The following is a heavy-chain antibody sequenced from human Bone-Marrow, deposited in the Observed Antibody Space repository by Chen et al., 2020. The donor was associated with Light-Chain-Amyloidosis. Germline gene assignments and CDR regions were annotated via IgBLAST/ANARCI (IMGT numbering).Heavy chain of an antibody. J-gene: IGHJ6*02. Sequence: QLELQESGPGRVQPSETLALTCTVSGGSISSSRYYWGWIRQPPGKGREWIGSIYYSGSTYYNPSLKSRVTISVDTSKKPVSLKLTSVTAADTAVYYCAILSVPAARGGMDVWGQGTTVTVSS. D-gene: IGHD2-2*01. CDR3: AILSVPAARGGMDV. CDR1: GGSISSSRYY. CDR2: IYYSGST. V-gene: IGHV4-39*01.